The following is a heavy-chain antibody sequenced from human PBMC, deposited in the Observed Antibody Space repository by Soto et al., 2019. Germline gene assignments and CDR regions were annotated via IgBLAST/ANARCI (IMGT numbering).Heavy chain of an antibody. V-gene: IGHV4-39*01. CDR3: ATLVAKYGSSSGRFDP. J-gene: IGHJ5*02. D-gene: IGHD6-6*01. CDR2: IYYSGST. Sequence: LSLTCTVSGGSISSTKLYWGWIRQPPGKGLEWIGSIYYSGSTYYNPSLKSRVTISVDTSKNQFSLKLSSVTAADRAVYYCATLVAKYGSSSGRFDPWGQGTLVTVSS. CDR1: GGSISSTKLY.